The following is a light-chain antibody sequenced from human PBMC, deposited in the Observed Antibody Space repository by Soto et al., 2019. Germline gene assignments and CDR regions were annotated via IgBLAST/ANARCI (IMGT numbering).Light chain of an antibody. CDR2: AAS. V-gene: IGKV1-39*01. J-gene: IGKJ1*01. CDR1: QSISSY. CDR3: QQSYSTPPM. Sequence: DIPMTQSPSSLSASVGDRVTITCRASQSISSYLNWYQQKPGKAPKLLIYAASSLQSGVPSRFSRSGSGTDFPLTISSLQPEDFATYYCQQSYSTPPMFGQGTKVEIK.